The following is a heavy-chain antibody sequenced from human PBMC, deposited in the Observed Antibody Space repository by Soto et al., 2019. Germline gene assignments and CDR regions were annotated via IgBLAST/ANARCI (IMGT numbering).Heavy chain of an antibody. CDR2: IIPILGIA. J-gene: IGHJ4*02. CDR1: GGTFSSYT. CDR3: ARDLGVSKALDY. Sequence: QVQLVQSGAEVKKPGSSVKVSCKASGGTFSSYTISWVRQAPGQGLEWMGRIIPILGIANYAQKFQSRVTITANKSTSTAYMELSSLRSEDTAVYYCARDLGVSKALDYWGQGTLVTASS. V-gene: IGHV1-69*08. D-gene: IGHD3-10*01.